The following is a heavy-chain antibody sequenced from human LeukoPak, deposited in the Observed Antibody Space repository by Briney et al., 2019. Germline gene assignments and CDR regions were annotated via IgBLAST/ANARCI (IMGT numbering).Heavy chain of an antibody. J-gene: IGHJ4*02. CDR1: GFTFMTYG. Sequence: GGSLRLSCAASGFTFMTYGMHWVRQAPGKGLEWVAFIRYDGNIKYYADSVKGRFTISRDNSKNTLYLQMNSLRAEDTAVYYCAKDYGDYVGYFDYWGQGTLVTVSS. CDR2: IRYDGNIK. D-gene: IGHD4-17*01. V-gene: IGHV3-30*02. CDR3: AKDYGDYVGYFDY.